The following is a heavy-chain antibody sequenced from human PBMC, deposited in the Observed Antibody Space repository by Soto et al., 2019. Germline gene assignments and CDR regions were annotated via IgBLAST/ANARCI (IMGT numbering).Heavy chain of an antibody. CDR1: GGSISSGDYS. CDR3: ARIRLNGLDV. V-gene: IGHV4-30-2*01. CDR2: IFHSGGT. Sequence: SETLSLTCAVSGGSISSGDYSWNWIRQPPGKGLEWIGYIFHSGGTYYNPSLKGRITISVDRSKSQFSLRLSSVTAADTAVYYCARIRLNGLDVWGQGTTVTVSS. D-gene: IGHD3-16*01. J-gene: IGHJ6*02.